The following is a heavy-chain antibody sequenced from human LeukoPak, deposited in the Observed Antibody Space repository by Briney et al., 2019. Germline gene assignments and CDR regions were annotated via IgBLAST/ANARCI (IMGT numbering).Heavy chain of an antibody. D-gene: IGHD3-10*01. CDR1: GFTFSSYA. CDR2: ISYDGSNK. J-gene: IGHJ6*02. Sequence: GGSLRLSCAASGFTFSSYAMHWARQAPGKGLEWAAVISYDGSNKYYADSVKGRFTISRDNSKNTLYLQMNSLRAEDTAVYYCAREEVRGAREYYYGMDVWGQGTTVTVSS. V-gene: IGHV3-30-3*01. CDR3: AREEVRGAREYYYGMDV.